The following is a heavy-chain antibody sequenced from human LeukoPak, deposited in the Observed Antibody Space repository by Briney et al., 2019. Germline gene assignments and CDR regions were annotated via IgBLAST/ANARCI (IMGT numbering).Heavy chain of an antibody. CDR3: TTNVFDY. J-gene: IGHJ4*02. V-gene: IGHV3-15*01. CDR1: GFTFSNAW. CDR2: IKSKTDGGKT. Sequence: PGGTLRLSCAASGFTFSNAWMSWVRQAPGKGLEWVGRIKSKTDGGKTDYAAPVKGRFTISRDDSKNTLYLQMNSLKTEDTAVYYCTTNVFDYWGQGTLVTVSS.